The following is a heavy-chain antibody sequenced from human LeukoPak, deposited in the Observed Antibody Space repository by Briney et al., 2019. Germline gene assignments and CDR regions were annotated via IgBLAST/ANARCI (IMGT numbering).Heavy chain of an antibody. CDR3: ARGGGRSNWFDP. Sequence: PSETLSLTCAVSGGSISSGGYSWSWIPQPPRKGLEWIGYIYHSGSTYYNPSLESRVTISVDRSKNQFSLKLSSVTAADTAVYYCARGGGRSNWFDPWGQGTLVTVSS. V-gene: IGHV4-30-2*01. CDR1: GGSISSGGYS. J-gene: IGHJ5*02. CDR2: IYHSGST. D-gene: IGHD2-15*01.